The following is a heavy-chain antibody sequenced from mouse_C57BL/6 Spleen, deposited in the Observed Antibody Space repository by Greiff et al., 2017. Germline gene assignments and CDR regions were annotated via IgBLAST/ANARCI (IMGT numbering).Heavy chain of an antibody. CDR3: ARYSFITTVVATGNWYFDV. CDR1: GYTFTSYW. CDR2: INPSNGGT. D-gene: IGHD1-1*01. V-gene: IGHV1-53*01. Sequence: QVQLKQPGTELVKPGASVKLSCKASGYTFTSYWMHWVKQRPGQGLEWIGNINPSNGGTNYNEKFKSKATLTVDKSSSTAYMQLSSLTSEDSAVYYCARYSFITTVVATGNWYFDVWGTGTTVTVSS. J-gene: IGHJ1*03.